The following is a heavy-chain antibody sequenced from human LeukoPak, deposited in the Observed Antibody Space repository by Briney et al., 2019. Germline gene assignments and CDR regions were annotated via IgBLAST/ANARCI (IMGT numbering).Heavy chain of an antibody. CDR2: IYYSGST. CDR3: VWLGYYSYYMDV. V-gene: IGHV4-39*01. D-gene: IGHD5-12*01. J-gene: IGHJ6*03. Sequence: SETLSLTCTVSGGSISSSSYYWGWIRQPPGKGLEWIGSIYYSGSTYYNPSLKSRVTISVDTSKNQFSLKLSSETAADTAVYYCVWLGYYSYYMDVWGKGTTVSVSS. CDR1: GGSISSSSYY.